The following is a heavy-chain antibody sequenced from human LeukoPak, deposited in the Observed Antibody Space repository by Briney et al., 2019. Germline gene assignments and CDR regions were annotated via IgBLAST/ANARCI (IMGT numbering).Heavy chain of an antibody. Sequence: ASVKVSCKASGYTFTSYAMHWVRQAPGQRLEWMGWINAGNGNTKYSQKFQGRVTITWDTSASTAYMELSSLRSEDTAVYYCARDRTAMVDYWYFDLWGRGNLVTVSS. CDR1: GYTFTSYA. J-gene: IGHJ2*01. CDR3: ARDRTAMVDYWYFDL. CDR2: INAGNGNT. D-gene: IGHD5-18*01. V-gene: IGHV1-3*01.